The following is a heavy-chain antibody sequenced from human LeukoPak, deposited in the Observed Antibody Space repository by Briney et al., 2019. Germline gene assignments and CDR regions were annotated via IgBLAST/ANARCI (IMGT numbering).Heavy chain of an antibody. CDR3: GRGRGRLQLFGWFDP. Sequence: ALVTLSCKASGYIFTSYYIDRVRQAPGQGLEWMGIINPSGGSTTYAQKFQGRVTMTRDTSTSTVYMELSSLRSEDTAVYYCGRGRGRLQLFGWFDPWGQGTLVTVSS. D-gene: IGHD5-24*01. V-gene: IGHV1-46*01. J-gene: IGHJ5*02. CDR2: INPSGGST. CDR1: GYIFTSYY.